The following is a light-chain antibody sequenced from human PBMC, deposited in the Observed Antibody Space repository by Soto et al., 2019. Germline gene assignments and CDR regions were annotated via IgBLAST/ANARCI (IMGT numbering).Light chain of an antibody. CDR3: LQDNSYPRT. CDR1: QSVSAN. J-gene: IGKJ1*01. V-gene: IGKV3-15*01. Sequence: EIVLTQSPAALSVSLGYRFTLSCRASQSVSANLAWYQQRPGQAPRLLIYGISTRAPDAPDRFSGSGSGTEFTLTISSLQPEDFATHYCLQDNSYPRTFGQGTKVDIK. CDR2: GIS.